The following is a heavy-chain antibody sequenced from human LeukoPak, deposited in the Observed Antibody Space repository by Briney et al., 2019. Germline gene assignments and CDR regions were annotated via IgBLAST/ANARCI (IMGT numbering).Heavy chain of an antibody. J-gene: IGHJ4*02. V-gene: IGHV4-4*07. D-gene: IGHD3-9*01. Sequence: SETLSLTCTVSGGSISSYYWSWIRQPPGKGLEWIGRIHASGDTTYSPSLRGRVTMSVDTSRNMFSLKLTSVTAADTAVYYCARPTIFEYYFDSWGQGTLVTVSS. CDR2: IHASGDT. CDR1: GGSISSYY. CDR3: ARPTIFEYYFDS.